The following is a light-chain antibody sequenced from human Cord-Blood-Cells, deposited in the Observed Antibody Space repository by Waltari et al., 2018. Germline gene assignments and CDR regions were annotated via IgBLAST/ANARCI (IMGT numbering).Light chain of an antibody. Sequence: QSALTQPRSVYGSPGQSVTISCTGTSSDVGGYNYVHWYQQHPGKAPKLMIYDVSKRPSGVPDRFSGSKSGNTASLTISGLQAEDEADYYCCSYAGSYTWTFGQGTK. V-gene: IGLV2-11*01. J-gene: IGLJ3*02. CDR1: SSDVGGYNY. CDR2: DVS. CDR3: CSYAGSYTWT.